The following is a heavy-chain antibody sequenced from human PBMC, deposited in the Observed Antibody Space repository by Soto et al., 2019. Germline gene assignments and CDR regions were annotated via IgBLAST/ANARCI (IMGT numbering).Heavy chain of an antibody. CDR3: ARDRARPGYPTGYYYYGMDV. Sequence: ASVKVSCKASGGTFSSYAISWVRQAPGQGLEWMGGIIPIFGTANYAQKFQGRVTITADESTSTAYMELSSLRSEDTAVYYCARDRARPGYPTGYYYYGMDVWGQGTTVTVS. CDR2: IIPIFGTA. CDR1: GGTFSSYA. V-gene: IGHV1-69*13. D-gene: IGHD3-9*01. J-gene: IGHJ6*02.